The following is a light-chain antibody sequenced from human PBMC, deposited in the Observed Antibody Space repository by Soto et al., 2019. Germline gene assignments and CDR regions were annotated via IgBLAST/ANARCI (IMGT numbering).Light chain of an antibody. Sequence: QSALTQPASVSGSPGQSITISCIGTSSDVGGHNYVSWYQQHPGKAPKLMMSEVSNWPSGISNRFSGSRSGNTASLTISGLQSEAEAEYYCNSYTATSTFVFGSGNKVTVL. J-gene: IGLJ1*01. CDR3: NSYTATSTFV. CDR1: SSDVGGHNY. CDR2: EVS. V-gene: IGLV2-14*01.